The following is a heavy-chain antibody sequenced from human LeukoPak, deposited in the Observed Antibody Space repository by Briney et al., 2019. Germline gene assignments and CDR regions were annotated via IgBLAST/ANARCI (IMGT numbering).Heavy chain of an antibody. Sequence: GGSLRLSCAASGFTFSNYWMTWARQAPGKGLEWVAHINQDGSEEHYMDSVKARFTVSRDNAKNSLSLQMNSLRAEDTAVYYCVRDGGVSGYDLLDYWGQGTLVTVSS. V-gene: IGHV3-7*01. CDR1: GFTFSNYW. CDR2: INQDGSEE. J-gene: IGHJ4*02. CDR3: VRDGGVSGYDLLDY. D-gene: IGHD5-12*01.